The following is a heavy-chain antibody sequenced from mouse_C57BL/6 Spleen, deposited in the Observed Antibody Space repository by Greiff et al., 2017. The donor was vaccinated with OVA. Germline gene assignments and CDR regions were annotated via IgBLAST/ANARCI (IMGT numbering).Heavy chain of an antibody. D-gene: IGHD2-3*01. J-gene: IGHJ3*01. V-gene: IGHV1-54*01. Sequence: QVQLQQSGAELVRPGTSVKVSCKASGYAFTNYLIEWVKQRPGQGLEWIGVINPGSGGTNYNEKFKGKATLTADKSSSTAYMQLSSLTSEDSAVYFWAREGGLLPFAYWGQGTLVTVAA. CDR2: INPGSGGT. CDR1: GYAFTNYL. CDR3: AREGGLLPFAY.